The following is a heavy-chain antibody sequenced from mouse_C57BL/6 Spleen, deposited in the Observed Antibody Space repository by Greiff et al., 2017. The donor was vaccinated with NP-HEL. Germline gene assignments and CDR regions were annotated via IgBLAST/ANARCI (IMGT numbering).Heavy chain of an antibody. CDR2: IDPSDSYT. J-gene: IGHJ3*01. Sequence: VQLQQPGAELVKPGASVKLSCKASGYTFTSYWMQWVKQRPGQGLEWIGEIDPSDSYTNYNQKFKGKATLTVDTSSSTAYMQLSSLTSEDSAVYYCALRRFAYWGQGTLVTVSA. CDR1: GYTFTSYW. CDR3: ALRRFAY. V-gene: IGHV1-50*01. D-gene: IGHD1-1*01.